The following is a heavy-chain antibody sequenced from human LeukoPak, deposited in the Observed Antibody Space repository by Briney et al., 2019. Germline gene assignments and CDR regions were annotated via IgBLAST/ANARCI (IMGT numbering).Heavy chain of an antibody. CDR3: ARAHAYSSGWYYFDY. Sequence: ASVKVSCKASGYTFTSYDVNWVRQATGQGLEWMGWMNPNSGNTGYAQKFQGRVTMTRNTSISTAYMELSSLRSEDTAVYYCARAHAYSSGWYYFDYWGQGTLVTVSS. CDR1: GYTFTSYD. D-gene: IGHD6-19*01. J-gene: IGHJ4*02. CDR2: MNPNSGNT. V-gene: IGHV1-8*01.